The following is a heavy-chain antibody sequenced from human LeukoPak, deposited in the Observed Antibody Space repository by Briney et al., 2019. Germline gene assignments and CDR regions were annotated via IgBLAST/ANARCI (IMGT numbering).Heavy chain of an antibody. J-gene: IGHJ3*02. CDR2: IYSGGST. Sequence: GGSLRLSCAASGFTVNNNYMSWVRQAPGKGLEWVSGIYSGGSTYYADSVKGRFTISRDNSKNTLYLQMNSLRAEDTAVYYCARDLGSSDAFDIWGQGTMVTVSS. D-gene: IGHD1-26*01. CDR1: GFTVNNNY. CDR3: ARDLGSSDAFDI. V-gene: IGHV3-53*01.